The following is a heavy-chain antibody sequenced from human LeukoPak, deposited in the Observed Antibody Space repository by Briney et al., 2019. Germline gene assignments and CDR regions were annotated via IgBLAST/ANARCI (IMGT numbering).Heavy chain of an antibody. J-gene: IGHJ5*02. CDR3: ARDLGGFSGSESLS. CDR1: GGSISSSSYY. V-gene: IGHV4-39*07. Sequence: SETLSLTCTVSGGSISSSSYYWGWIRQPPGKGLEWIGSIYYSGSTYYNPSLKSRVTMSVDTSKNQFSLKLSSVTAADTAVYYCARDLGGFSGSESLSWGQGTLVTVSS. D-gene: IGHD3-10*01. CDR2: IYYSGST.